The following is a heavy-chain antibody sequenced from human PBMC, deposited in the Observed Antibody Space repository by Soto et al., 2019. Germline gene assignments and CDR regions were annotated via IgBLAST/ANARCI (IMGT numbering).Heavy chain of an antibody. CDR2: ISGSGGST. V-gene: IGHV3-23*01. CDR1: GFTLSSYA. Sequence: GGSLRLSCAASGFTLSSYAMSWVRQAPGKGLEWVSAISGSGGSTYYADSVKGRFTISRDNSKNTLYLQMNSLRAEDTAVYYCAKDLGIQLWSLFDYWGQGTLVTVSS. CDR3: AKDLGIQLWSLFDY. D-gene: IGHD5-18*01. J-gene: IGHJ4*02.